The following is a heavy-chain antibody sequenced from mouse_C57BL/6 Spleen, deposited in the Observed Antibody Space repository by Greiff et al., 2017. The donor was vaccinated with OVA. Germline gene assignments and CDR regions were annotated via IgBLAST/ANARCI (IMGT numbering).Heavy chain of an antibody. Sequence: EVQLKESGPGLVKPSQSLSLTCSVTGYSITSGYYWNWIRQFPGNKLEWMGYISYDGSNNYNPSLKNRISITRDTSKNQFFLKLNSVTTEDTATYYCARDDDYAWFAYWGQGTLVTVSA. CDR2: ISYDGSN. CDR3: ARDDDYAWFAY. V-gene: IGHV3-6*01. D-gene: IGHD2-4*01. J-gene: IGHJ3*01. CDR1: GYSITSGYY.